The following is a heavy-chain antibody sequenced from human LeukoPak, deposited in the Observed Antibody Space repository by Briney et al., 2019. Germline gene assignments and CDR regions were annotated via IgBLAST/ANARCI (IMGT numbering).Heavy chain of an antibody. CDR1: GYTLTELS. Sequence: GASVKVSCKVSGYTLTELSMHWVRQAPGKGFEWMGRFDPTDGETIYAQKFQGRVTMTADTSTDTVFIGLGSLRSEDTAVYYCATEGKMVRGVYTDYWGQGTLVTVSS. CDR3: ATEGKMVRGVYTDY. V-gene: IGHV1-24*01. D-gene: IGHD3-10*01. CDR2: FDPTDGET. J-gene: IGHJ4*02.